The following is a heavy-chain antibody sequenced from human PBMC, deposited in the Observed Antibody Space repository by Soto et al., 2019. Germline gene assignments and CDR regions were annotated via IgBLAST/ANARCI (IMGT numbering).Heavy chain of an antibody. CDR3: ARGIVPAATLSWFDP. CDR1: GGTFSSYA. CDR2: IIPIFGTA. V-gene: IGHV1-69*13. J-gene: IGHJ5*02. Sequence: GASVKVSCKASGGTFSSYAISCVRQAPGQGLEWMGGIIPIFGTANYAQKFQGRVTITADESTSTAYMELSSLRSEDTAVYYCARGIVPAATLSWFDPWGQGTLVTVSS. D-gene: IGHD2-2*01.